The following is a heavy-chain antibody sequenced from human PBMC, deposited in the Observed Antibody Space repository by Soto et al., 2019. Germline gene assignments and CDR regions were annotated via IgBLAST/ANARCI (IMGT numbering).Heavy chain of an antibody. V-gene: IGHV3-21*01. CDR1: GFSFSSYG. D-gene: IGHD5-12*01. Sequence: GGSLRLSCAASGFSFSSYGMIWVRQAPGKGLEWVSSITSESSYIYYVDSVRGRFTITRDNAKNSLHLQMTSLRAEDTAVYYCARVGGYTYPNDYWGQGTLVTVSS. CDR2: ITSESSYI. J-gene: IGHJ4*02. CDR3: ARVGGYTYPNDY.